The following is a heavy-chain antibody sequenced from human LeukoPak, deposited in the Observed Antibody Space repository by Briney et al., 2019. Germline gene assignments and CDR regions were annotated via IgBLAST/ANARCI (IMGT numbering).Heavy chain of an antibody. V-gene: IGHV4-39*01. Sequence: PSETLSLTCTVSGGSISSSSYYWGWIRQPPGKGLEWIGSIYYSGSTYYNPSLKSRVTISVDTSKNQFSLKLSSVTAADTAVYYCAKHRVAAGAIDYWGQGTLVTVSS. CDR2: IYYSGST. J-gene: IGHJ4*02. D-gene: IGHD6-13*01. CDR3: AKHRVAAGAIDY. CDR1: GGSISSSSYY.